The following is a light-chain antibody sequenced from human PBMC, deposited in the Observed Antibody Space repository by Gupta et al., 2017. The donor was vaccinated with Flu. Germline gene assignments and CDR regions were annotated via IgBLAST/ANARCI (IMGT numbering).Light chain of an antibody. J-gene: IGKJ1*01. CDR2: WAS. Sequence: DIVMTQSPDSLPVSLGERATINCKSSQSILYSSNHKNYLAWYQQKLGQPPKLLIYWASTRESGVPDRFSGSGSGTDFTLTISSLQAEDVAVYYCQQYYSSPQTFGQGTKVEIK. CDR3: QQYYSSPQT. V-gene: IGKV4-1*01. CDR1: QSILYSSNHKNY.